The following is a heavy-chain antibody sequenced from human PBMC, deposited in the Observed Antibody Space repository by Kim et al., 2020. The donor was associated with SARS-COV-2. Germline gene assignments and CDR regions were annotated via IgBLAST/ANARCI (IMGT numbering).Heavy chain of an antibody. Sequence: GSTYYADPVKGRFTISRDNSKNTLYLQMNSLRAEDTAVYYCAGWLARGGYWGQGTLVTVSS. J-gene: IGHJ4*02. D-gene: IGHD6-19*01. CDR3: AGWLARGGY. V-gene: IGHV3-23*01. CDR2: GST.